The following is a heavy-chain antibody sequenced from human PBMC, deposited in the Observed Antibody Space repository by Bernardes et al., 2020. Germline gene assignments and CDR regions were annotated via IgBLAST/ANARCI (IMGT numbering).Heavy chain of an antibody. Sequence: SETLSLTCTVSGGSISSSSYYWGWIRQPPGKGLEWIGSIYYSGSTYYNPSLKSRVTISVDTSKNQFSLKLSSVTAADTAVYYCARLNIRALSGSAPLWWFDPWGQGTLVTVSS. D-gene: IGHD2-21*01. V-gene: IGHV4-39*01. J-gene: IGHJ5*02. CDR3: ARLNIRALSGSAPLWWFDP. CDR2: IYYSGST. CDR1: GGSISSSSYY.